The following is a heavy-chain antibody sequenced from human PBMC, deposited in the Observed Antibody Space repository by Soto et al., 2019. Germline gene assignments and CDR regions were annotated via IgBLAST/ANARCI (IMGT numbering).Heavy chain of an antibody. D-gene: IGHD6-13*01. CDR2: IIPIFGTA. Sequence: SVKVSCKTSGGTFSSYAISWVRQAPGQGLEWMGGIIPIFGTANYAQKFQGRVTITADESTSTAYMELSSLRSEDTAVYYCARDAGQQLVLENWFDPWGQGTLVTVSS. V-gene: IGHV1-69*13. CDR1: GGTFSSYA. CDR3: ARDAGQQLVLENWFDP. J-gene: IGHJ5*02.